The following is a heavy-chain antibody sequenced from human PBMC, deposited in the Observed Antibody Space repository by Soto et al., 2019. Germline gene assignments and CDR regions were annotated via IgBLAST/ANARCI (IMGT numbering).Heavy chain of an antibody. CDR1: GYTFTSYG. D-gene: IGHD2-15*01. Sequence: ASVKVSCKASGYTFTSYGISWVRQAPGQGLEWMGWISAYNGNTNYAQKLQGRVTITADKSTSTAYMELSSLRSEDTAVYYCAREGYCSGGSCFDPWGQGTLVTVSS. J-gene: IGHJ5*02. CDR3: AREGYCSGGSCFDP. V-gene: IGHV1-18*01. CDR2: ISAYNGNT.